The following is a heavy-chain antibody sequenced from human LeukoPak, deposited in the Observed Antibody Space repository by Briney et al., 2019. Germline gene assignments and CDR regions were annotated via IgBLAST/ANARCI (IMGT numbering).Heavy chain of an antibody. CDR3: AREVKGLAARYFDY. V-gene: IGHV4-31*03. J-gene: IGHJ4*02. Sequence: SETLSLTCTVSGGSISSGGYYWSWIRQHPGKGLEWIGYIYYSGSTYHNPSLKSRVTISVDTSKNQFSLKLSSVTAADTAVYYCAREVKGLAARYFDYWGQGTLVTVSS. CDR1: GGSISSGGYY. CDR2: IYYSGST. D-gene: IGHD6-13*01.